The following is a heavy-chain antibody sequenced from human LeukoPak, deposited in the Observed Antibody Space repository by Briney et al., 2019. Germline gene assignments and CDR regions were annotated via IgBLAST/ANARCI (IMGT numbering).Heavy chain of an antibody. CDR3: ARDRGGAAAGFDY. CDR2: IYHSGST. D-gene: IGHD6-13*01. V-gene: IGHV4-30-2*01. J-gene: IGHJ4*02. CDR1: GGSISSGGYY. Sequence: SQTLSLTCTVSGGSISSGGYYWSWIRQPPGKGLEWIGYIYHSGSTYYNPSLKSRVTISVDRSKNQFSLKLSPVTAADTAVYYCARDRGGAAAGFDYWGQGTLVTVSS.